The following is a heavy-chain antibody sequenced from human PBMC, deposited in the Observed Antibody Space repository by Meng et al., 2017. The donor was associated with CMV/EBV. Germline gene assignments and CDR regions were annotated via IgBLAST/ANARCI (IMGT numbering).Heavy chain of an antibody. Sequence: SVKVSCKASGGTFSSYAISWVRQAPGQGLEWMGGIIPILGIANYAQKFQGRVTITADKSTSTAYMELSSLRSEDTAVYYCARVGEVTTGDYYYYGMDVWGQGTTVTVSS. J-gene: IGHJ6*02. D-gene: IGHD4-11*01. CDR2: IIPILGIA. CDR3: ARVGEVTTGDYYYYGMDV. V-gene: IGHV1-69*10. CDR1: GGTFSSYA.